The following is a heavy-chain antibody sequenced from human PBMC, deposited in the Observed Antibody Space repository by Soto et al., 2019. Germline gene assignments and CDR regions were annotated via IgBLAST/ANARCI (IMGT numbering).Heavy chain of an antibody. CDR3: ARRYDILTGYKHYYYGMDV. V-gene: IGHV5-51*01. CDR2: IYPGDSDT. Sequence: GESLKISCKGSGYSFTSYWIGWVRQMPGKGLEWMGIIYPGDSDTRYSPSFQGQVTISADKSISTAYLQWSSLKASDTAMYYCARRYDILTGYKHYYYGMDVWGQGTTVTVSS. D-gene: IGHD3-9*01. CDR1: GYSFTSYW. J-gene: IGHJ6*02.